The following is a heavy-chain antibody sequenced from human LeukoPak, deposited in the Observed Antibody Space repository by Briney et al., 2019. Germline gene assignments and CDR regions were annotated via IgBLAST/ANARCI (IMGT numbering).Heavy chain of an antibody. CDR1: GGSFSGYY. CDR3: ARLYNAYYYGSGSLKYGMDV. V-gene: IGHV4-34*01. J-gene: IGHJ6*02. D-gene: IGHD3-10*01. CDR2: INHSGST. Sequence: SETLSLACAVYGGSFSGYYWSWIRQPPGKGLEWIGEINHSGSTNYNPSLKSRVTISVDTSKDQFSLKLSSVTAADTAVYYCARLYNAYYYGSGSLKYGMDVWGQGTTVTVSS.